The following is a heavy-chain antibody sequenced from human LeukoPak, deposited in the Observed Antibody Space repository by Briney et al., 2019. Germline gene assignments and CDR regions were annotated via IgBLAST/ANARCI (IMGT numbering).Heavy chain of an antibody. D-gene: IGHD3-10*01. CDR1: GFTFSSYA. J-gene: IGHJ6*02. Sequence: GGSLRLSCAASGFTFSSYAMSWVRQAPGKGLEWVSAISGSGGSTYYADSVKGRFTISRDNSKNTLYLQMSSLRAEDTAVYYCAKTAYYGSGSANYYYGMDVWGQGTTVTVSS. V-gene: IGHV3-23*01. CDR2: ISGSGGST. CDR3: AKTAYYGSGSANYYYGMDV.